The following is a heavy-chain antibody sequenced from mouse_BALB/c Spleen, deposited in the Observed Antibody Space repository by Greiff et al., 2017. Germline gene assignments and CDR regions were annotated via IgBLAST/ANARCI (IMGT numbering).Heavy chain of an antibody. CDR2: INSNGGST. V-gene: IGHV5-6-3*01. D-gene: IGHD4-1*01. J-gene: IGHJ4*01. CDR3: ARDWDYAMDY. CDR1: GFTFSSYG. Sequence: EVKLVESGGGLVQPGGSLKLSCAASGFTFSSYGMSWVRQTPDKRLELVATINSNGGSTYYPDSVKGRFTISRDNAKNTLYLQMSSLKSEDTAMYYCARDWDYAMDYWGQGTSVTVSS.